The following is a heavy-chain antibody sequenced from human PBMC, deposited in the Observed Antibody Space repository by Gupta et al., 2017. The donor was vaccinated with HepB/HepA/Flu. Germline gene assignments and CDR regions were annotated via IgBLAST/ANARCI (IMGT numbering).Heavy chain of an antibody. Sequence: QLQLPQSGPALVKPSETLSLTCTVSGGSISTTSYYCGWIRQPPGKGLEWIGTIYSGGSARYNPSLTSRVTISVDTSKNQFSLKLTSVTATDTAVYYCARPVRDYSYYFDYWGQGILVTVSS. D-gene: IGHD4-11*01. J-gene: IGHJ4*02. CDR2: IYSGGSA. CDR1: GGSISTTSYY. CDR3: ARPVRDYSYYFDY. V-gene: IGHV4-39*01.